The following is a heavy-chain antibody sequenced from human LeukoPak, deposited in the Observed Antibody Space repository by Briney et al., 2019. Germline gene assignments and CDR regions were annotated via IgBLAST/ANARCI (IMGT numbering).Heavy chain of an antibody. CDR1: GYSISSGYY. D-gene: IGHD1-20*01. CDR3: ACPITQVDY. CDR2: IYHSGST. V-gene: IGHV4-38-2*02. J-gene: IGHJ4*02. Sequence: PSETLSLTCTVSGYSISSGYYWGWIRQPPGKGLEWIGSIYHSGSTYYNPSLKSRVTISVDTSKNQISLKLSSVTAADTAVYYCACPITQVDYWGQGTLVTVSS.